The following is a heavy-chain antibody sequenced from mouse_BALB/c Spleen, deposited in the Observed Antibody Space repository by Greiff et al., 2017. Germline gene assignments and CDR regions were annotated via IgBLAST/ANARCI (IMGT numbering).Heavy chain of an antibody. Sequence: QGQLQQSGAELAKPGASVKMSCKASGYTFTSYWMHWVKQRPGQGLEWIGYINPSTGYTEYNQKFKDKATLTADKSSSTAYMQLSSLTSEDSAVYYCARYGSLAYWGQGTLVTVSA. D-gene: IGHD1-1*01. CDR1: GYTFTSYW. V-gene: IGHV1-7*01. CDR2: INPSTGYT. CDR3: ARYGSLAY. J-gene: IGHJ3*01.